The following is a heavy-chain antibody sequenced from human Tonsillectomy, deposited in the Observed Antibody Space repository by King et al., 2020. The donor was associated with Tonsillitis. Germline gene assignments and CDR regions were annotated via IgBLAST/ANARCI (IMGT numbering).Heavy chain of an antibody. Sequence: VQLVESGGGLVKPGGSLRLSFAASGFIFSDNHMNWIRPATGKGLHWISVISRSGSHRYYADSVTGRLTVSRDNATKSLYLQMDSLRADDTAVYYCSRVTTLDYGDYLDYWGQGTLVTVSS. CDR1: GFIFSDNH. V-gene: IGHV3-11*01. D-gene: IGHD4-17*01. CDR3: SRVTTLDYGDYLDY. CDR2: ISRSGSHR. J-gene: IGHJ4*02.